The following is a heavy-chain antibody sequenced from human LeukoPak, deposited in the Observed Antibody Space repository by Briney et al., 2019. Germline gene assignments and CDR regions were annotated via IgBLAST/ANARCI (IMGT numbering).Heavy chain of an antibody. J-gene: IGHJ4*02. CDR2: IYYSGST. Sequence: NPSETLSLTCTVSGGSISSYYWSWIRQPPGKGLEWIGYIYYSGSTYYNPSLKSRVTISVDTSKNQFSLKLSSVTAADTAVYYCARPNYSSAWFLFDYWGQGTLVTVSS. V-gene: IGHV4-59*08. CDR1: GGSISSYY. CDR3: ARPNYSSAWFLFDY. D-gene: IGHD6-19*01.